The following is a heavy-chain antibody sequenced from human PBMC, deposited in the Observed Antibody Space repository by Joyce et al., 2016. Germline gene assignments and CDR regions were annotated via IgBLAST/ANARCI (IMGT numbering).Heavy chain of an antibody. CDR1: GYTFSDSY. Sequence: QVHLVQSGTEVKKPGASVKVSCKASGYTFSDSYIHWLRQAPVQVLQWMGRINPDTGHTIYVEKFQCRVTLTRDAAISTVYMEFSRLRSYDTAVYFCARAPMPPYAFDVWGQGTLVTVSA. CDR3: ARAPMPPYAFDV. V-gene: IGHV1-2*06. D-gene: IGHD2-2*01. J-gene: IGHJ3*01. CDR2: INPDTGHT.